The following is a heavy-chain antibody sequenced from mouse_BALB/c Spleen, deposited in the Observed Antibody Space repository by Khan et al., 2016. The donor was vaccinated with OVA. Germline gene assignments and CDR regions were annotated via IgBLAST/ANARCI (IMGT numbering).Heavy chain of an antibody. CDR3: ARSYVRWTMDY. V-gene: IGHV3-8*02. D-gene: IGHD2-12*01. Sequence: EVKLEESGPSLVKPSQTLSLTCSVTGDSITSGFWNWIRKFPGNKFEYMGYVTYSGNTYYNPSLKSRISITRDTSKSQYYLQLNSVTTEDTATYFCARSYVRWTMDYWGEGNSVTVSS. J-gene: IGHJ4*01. CDR1: GDSITSGF. CDR2: VTYSGNT.